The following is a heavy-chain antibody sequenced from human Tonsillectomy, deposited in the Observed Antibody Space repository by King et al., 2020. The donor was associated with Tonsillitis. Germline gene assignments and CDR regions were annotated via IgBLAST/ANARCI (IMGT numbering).Heavy chain of an antibody. V-gene: IGHV3-30-3*01. J-gene: IGHJ4*02. Sequence: VQLVESGGGVVQPGGSLRLSCGASGIIFNRYSMHWVRQAPGKGLEWVAVISLDGADKYYADSVKGRFTISRDNSKNTVYLELNSLRTEETAVYYCARVSLGLGPLKWLWVHDYWGQGTLVTVSS. CDR1: GIIFNRYS. D-gene: IGHD3-3*01. CDR2: ISLDGADK. CDR3: ARVSLGLGPLKWLWVHDY.